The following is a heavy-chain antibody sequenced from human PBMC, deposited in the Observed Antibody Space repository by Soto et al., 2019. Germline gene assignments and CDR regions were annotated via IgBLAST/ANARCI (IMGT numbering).Heavy chain of an antibody. D-gene: IGHD2-21*02. CDR1: GYTFTSYG. Sequence: AVKASCKASGYTFTSYGISWVRQAPGQGLEWMGWISAYNGNTNYAQKLQGRVTMTTDTSTSTAYMELRSLRSDDTAVYYCARGHIVGVPAILDYGGQGSLATVSS. CDR3: ARGHIVGVPAILDY. V-gene: IGHV1-18*04. J-gene: IGHJ4*02. CDR2: ISAYNGNT.